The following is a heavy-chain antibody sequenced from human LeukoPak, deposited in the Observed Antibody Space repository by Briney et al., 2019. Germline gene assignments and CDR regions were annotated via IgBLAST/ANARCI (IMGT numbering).Heavy chain of an antibody. CDR2: IYYSGST. V-gene: IGHV4-59*01. CDR3: ARDPPSGIVVVPRYAFDI. J-gene: IGHJ3*02. CDR1: GGSISSYY. Sequence: PSETLSLTCTVSGGSISSYYWSWIRQPPGKGLEWIGYIYYSGSTNYNPSLKGRVTISVDTSKNQFSLKLSSVTAADTAVYYCARDPPSGIVVVPRYAFDIWGQGTMVTVSS. D-gene: IGHD2-2*01.